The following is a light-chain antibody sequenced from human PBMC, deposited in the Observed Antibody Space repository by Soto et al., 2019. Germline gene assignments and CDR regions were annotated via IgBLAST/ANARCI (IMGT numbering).Light chain of an antibody. J-gene: IGLJ1*01. V-gene: IGLV2-14*01. CDR3: SSYTSSRDYV. Sequence: SHPASVSWSPGHLITISCTGTSSDVGGYNYVSWYQQQSGKAPKLMIHEVSNRPSGVSNRFSGSKSGNTASLTISGLQAEEEADYYCSSYTSSRDYVFGIGTKVTVL. CDR2: EVS. CDR1: SSDVGGYNY.